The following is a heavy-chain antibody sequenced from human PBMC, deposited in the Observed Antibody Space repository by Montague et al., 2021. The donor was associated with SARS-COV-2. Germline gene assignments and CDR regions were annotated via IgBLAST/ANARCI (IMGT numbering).Heavy chain of an antibody. J-gene: IGHJ4*02. CDR3: ARGSVGGYYFDY. V-gene: IGHV3-33*01. CDR1: GFIFSSYG. Sequence: SLRLSCAVSGFIFSSYGMHWVRQAPGKGLEWVAHIWYDGSNENYVDSVKGRFTISRDNFKNTPYLQMNSLRAEDTAIYYCARGSVGGYYFDYWGQGTLVTVSS. D-gene: IGHD1-26*01. CDR2: IWYDGSNE.